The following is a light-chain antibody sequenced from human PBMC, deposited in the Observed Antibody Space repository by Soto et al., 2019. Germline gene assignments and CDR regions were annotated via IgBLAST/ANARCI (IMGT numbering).Light chain of an antibody. V-gene: IGLV2-14*01. CDR2: DVT. J-gene: IGLJ1*01. CDR3: SSWARSSTPDV. Sequence: QSALTQPASVSGSPGQSITISCTGSSDDVGGYNYVSWYQQHPGKAPKLMIYDVTNRPSGVSNRFSGSKSGNTASLTISGLQPEDDADYYCSSWARSSTPDVFGTGTKLTVL. CDR1: SDDVGGYNY.